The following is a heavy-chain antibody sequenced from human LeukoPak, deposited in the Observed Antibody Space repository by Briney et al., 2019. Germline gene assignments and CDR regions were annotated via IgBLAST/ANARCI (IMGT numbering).Heavy chain of an antibody. CDR2: ISSSSTYI. CDR1: GFTFSSYT. Sequence: SGGSLRLSCAASGFTFSSYTMNWVRQAPGKGLEWVSSISSSSTYINYADSVKGRFTISRDNAKNSLYLQMNSLRAEDTAVYYRARDRSPGNFDYWGQGTLVTVSS. J-gene: IGHJ4*02. CDR3: ARDRSPGNFDY. V-gene: IGHV3-21*01. D-gene: IGHD3-10*01.